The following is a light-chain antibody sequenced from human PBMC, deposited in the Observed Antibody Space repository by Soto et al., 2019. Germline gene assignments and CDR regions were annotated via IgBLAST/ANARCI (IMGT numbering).Light chain of an antibody. V-gene: IGLV4-69*01. CDR1: SGHSSYA. CDR3: QTWGTGPRV. Sequence: QPVLTQSPSASASLGASVKLTCTLSSGHSSYAIAWHQQQPEKGPRYLMKLNSDGSHSKGDGIPDRFSGSSAGAARYLPIPRLQSEDEADYYCQTWGTGPRVFGGGTKLTVL. J-gene: IGLJ3*02. CDR2: LNSDGSH.